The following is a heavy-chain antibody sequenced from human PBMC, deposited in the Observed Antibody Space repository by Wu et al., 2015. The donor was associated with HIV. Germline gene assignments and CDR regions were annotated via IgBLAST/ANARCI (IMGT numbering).Heavy chain of an antibody. J-gene: IGHJ6*02. CDR2: IIPMFGKP. Sequence: QVQLVQSGAEVKKPGSSVKVSCKPSGGTFNSYTITWVRQAPGQGFEWMGRIIPMFGKPRYAQRFQDRVTITADESTSTAYMELSRLRSEDTAVYYCVRGIETDTVGYYYYTLDVWGHGTTVTVPS. CDR3: VRGIETDTVGYYYYTLDV. CDR1: GGTFNSYT. V-gene: IGHV1-69*13. D-gene: IGHD4-17*01.